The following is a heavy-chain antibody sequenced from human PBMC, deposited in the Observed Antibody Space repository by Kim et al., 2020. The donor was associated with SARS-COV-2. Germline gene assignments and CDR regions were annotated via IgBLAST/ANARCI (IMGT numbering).Heavy chain of an antibody. CDR3: AARLDY. Sequence: SKGGSDIKYANSVKGRFTISRDNAKNSLYLQMSGLRVEDTAVYYCAARLDYWGQGTLVTVSS. J-gene: IGHJ4*02. CDR2: SKGGSDI. V-gene: IGHV3-11*06.